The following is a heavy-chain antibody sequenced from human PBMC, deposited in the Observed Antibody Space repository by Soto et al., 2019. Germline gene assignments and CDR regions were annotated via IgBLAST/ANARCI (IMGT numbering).Heavy chain of an antibody. J-gene: IGHJ4*02. D-gene: IGHD2-2*01. CDR3: VRYCSSTLCNGVATRTFDY. CDR1: RFTFSTYE. CDR2: ISSSGNTV. V-gene: IGHV3-48*03. Sequence: PGGPLRLSCAASRFTFSTYEMIWVRQAPGKGLEWVSYISSSGNTVYYADSVKGRFTISRDNTRNSLYLQMNSLRDEDTALYYCVRYCSSTLCNGVATRTFDYWGQGTLVTVSS.